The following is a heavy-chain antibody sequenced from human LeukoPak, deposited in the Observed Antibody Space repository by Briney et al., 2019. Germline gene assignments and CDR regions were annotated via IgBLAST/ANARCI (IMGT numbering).Heavy chain of an antibody. J-gene: IGHJ6*02. V-gene: IGHV3-30-3*01. Sequence: PGRSLRLSCAASGFTFSRYAMHWVRQAPGKGLEWVAVISYDGSIEYYADSVKGRFTISRGNSKNTLYLQMNSLRPEDTAVYYCARDPPPKAYCGGDCSGGMDVWGQGTTVTVSS. CDR1: GFTFSRYA. D-gene: IGHD2-21*02. CDR3: ARDPPPKAYCGGDCSGGMDV. CDR2: ISYDGSIE.